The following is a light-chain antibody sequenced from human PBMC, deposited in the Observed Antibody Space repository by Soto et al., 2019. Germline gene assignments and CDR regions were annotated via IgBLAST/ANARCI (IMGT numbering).Light chain of an antibody. V-gene: IGKV3-20*01. CDR3: QQYVTSPLT. CDR1: QSVSSY. J-gene: IGKJ4*01. Sequence: EIVLTQSPGTLSLSPVERATLSCRASQSVSSYLAWYQQKPGQAPRLLIYGVSSRATGIPDRFSGSGSGTDFTLTISRLEPEDFAVYYCQQYVTSPLTFGGGTKVDIK. CDR2: GVS.